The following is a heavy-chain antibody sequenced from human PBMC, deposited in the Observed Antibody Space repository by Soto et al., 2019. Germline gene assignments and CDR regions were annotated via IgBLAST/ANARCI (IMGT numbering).Heavy chain of an antibody. D-gene: IGHD2-8*01. J-gene: IGHJ6*02. CDR1: GFSFSSFA. CDR2: ISGSADST. V-gene: IGHV3-23*01. CDR3: AKTRGAMIYAISVYGMDV. Sequence: EVQLLESGGGFIHPGGSLRLSCAASGFSFSSFAMNWVRQAPGKGLECVSIISGSADSTFYADSVKGRFTISRANSKSTMSLQINSLRAEDTAVYYCAKTRGAMIYAISVYGMDVWGQGTTVTVSS.